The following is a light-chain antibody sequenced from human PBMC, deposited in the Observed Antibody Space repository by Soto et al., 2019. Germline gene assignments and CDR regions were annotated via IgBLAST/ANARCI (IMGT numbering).Light chain of an antibody. CDR3: QQYNNWPSLT. Sequence: ETVMTQSPGTLSVSPGERATLSCRASQSVSRNLAWYQQKPGQAPRLLVYGASTTATGIPARFSGSGSGTEFTLTISSLQSEDFAVYYCQQYNNWPSLTFGGGTKVEIE. V-gene: IGKV3-15*01. CDR1: QSVSRN. CDR2: GAS. J-gene: IGKJ4*01.